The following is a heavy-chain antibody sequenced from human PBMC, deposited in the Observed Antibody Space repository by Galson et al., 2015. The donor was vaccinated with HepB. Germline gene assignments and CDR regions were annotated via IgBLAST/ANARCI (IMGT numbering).Heavy chain of an antibody. CDR3: ARGVGYGDFGSDNWFDP. D-gene: IGHD4-17*01. CDR2: ISYDGSNK. CDR1: GFTFSSYA. V-gene: IGHV3-30-3*01. Sequence: SLRLSCAASGFTFSSYAMHWVRQAPGKGLEWVAVISYDGSNKYYADSVKGRFTISRDNSKNTLYLQMNSLRAEDTAVYYCARGVGYGDFGSDNWFDPWGQGTLVTVSS. J-gene: IGHJ5*02.